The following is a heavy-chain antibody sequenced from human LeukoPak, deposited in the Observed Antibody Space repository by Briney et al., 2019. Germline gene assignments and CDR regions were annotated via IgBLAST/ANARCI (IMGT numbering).Heavy chain of an antibody. CDR1: AFTFSMYW. V-gene: IGHV3-7*01. CDR2: IKQDGSEK. D-gene: IGHD6-19*01. CDR3: ARVGKVAGTNWFDP. J-gene: IGHJ5*02. Sequence: PGGSLRLSCAASAFTFSMYWMSWVRQAPGKGLEWVANIKQDGSEKYYVGSVKGRFTISRDNAKNSLYLQMNSLRAEDTAVYYCARVGKVAGTNWFDPWGQGTLVTVSS.